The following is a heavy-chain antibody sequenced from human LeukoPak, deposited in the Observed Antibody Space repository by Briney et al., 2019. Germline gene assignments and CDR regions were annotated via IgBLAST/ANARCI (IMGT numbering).Heavy chain of an antibody. J-gene: IGHJ6*02. D-gene: IGHD5-18*01. CDR2: IYNGGST. V-gene: IGHV3-53*01. CDR3: ARARGYSSGSYYYYYNMDV. CDR1: GFTVSSNY. Sequence: GGSLRLSCAASGFTVSSNYMSWVRQAPGKGLEWVSVIYNGGSTYYADSVKGRFTISRDNSKNTLYLQMNSLRAEGTAVYYCARARGYSSGSYYYYYNMDVWGQGTTVTVSS.